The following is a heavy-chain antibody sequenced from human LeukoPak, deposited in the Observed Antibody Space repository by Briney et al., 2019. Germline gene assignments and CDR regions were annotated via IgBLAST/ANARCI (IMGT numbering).Heavy chain of an antibody. CDR2: ISKSSSTI. Sequence: GGSLRLSCAASGFPFSDYSMNWVRHAPGKGLEWVSYISKSSSTIYYADSVKGRFTISRDNAKNSLYLQMNSLRAEDTAVYYCARDLRIVTTFSWYGMDVWGQGTTVTVSS. J-gene: IGHJ6*02. CDR1: GFPFSDYS. V-gene: IGHV3-48*01. D-gene: IGHD5-12*01. CDR3: ARDLRIVTTFSWYGMDV.